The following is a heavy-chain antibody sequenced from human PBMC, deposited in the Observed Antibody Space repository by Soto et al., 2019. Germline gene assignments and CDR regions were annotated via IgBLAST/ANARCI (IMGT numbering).Heavy chain of an antibody. CDR3: TRPGASDWNYVSTSS. J-gene: IGHJ4*02. CDR2: ISAKSGNT. V-gene: IGHV1-18*04. CDR1: GYTFTTSG. Sequence: QLVQSGAEVKKPGASVKVSCKASGYTFTTSGFNWVRQAPGQGLEWMGWISAKSGNTNYAQKLQGRVTMTTDTSTSTVYMELKSLTPDDTAIYYCTRPGASDWNYVSTSSWGQGTLVTVSS. D-gene: IGHD1-7*01.